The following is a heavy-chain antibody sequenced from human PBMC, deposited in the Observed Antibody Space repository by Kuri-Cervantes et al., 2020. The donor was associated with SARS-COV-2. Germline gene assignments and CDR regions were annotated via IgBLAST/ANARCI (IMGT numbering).Heavy chain of an antibody. D-gene: IGHD3-16*01. V-gene: IGHV3-74*01. Sequence: GGSLRLSCAASGFTFSNSDMNWVRQAPNKGLVWVSGINLDGSITNYADSVKGRFTISRDNAKNTVFLQMNSLRVEDTALYYCARDLRERPDYWGQGTLVTVSS. CDR2: INLDGSIT. CDR3: ARDLRERPDY. CDR1: GFTFSNSD. J-gene: IGHJ4*02.